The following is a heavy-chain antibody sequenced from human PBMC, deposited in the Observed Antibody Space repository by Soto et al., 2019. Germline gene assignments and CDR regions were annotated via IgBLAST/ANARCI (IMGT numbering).Heavy chain of an antibody. Sequence: QVQLQQWGAGLLKPSETLSLTCAVYGGSFSGYYWSWIRQPPGKGLEWIGEINHSGSTNYNPSLKSLLTISVDTSKNPFSLKLSSVTAADTAVYYCARGPPYIAAAVTDYWGQGTLVTVSS. J-gene: IGHJ4*02. CDR2: INHSGST. CDR3: ARGPPYIAAAVTDY. D-gene: IGHD6-13*01. V-gene: IGHV4-34*01. CDR1: GGSFSGYY.